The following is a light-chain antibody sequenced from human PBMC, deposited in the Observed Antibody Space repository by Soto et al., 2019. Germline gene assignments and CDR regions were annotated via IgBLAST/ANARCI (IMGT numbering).Light chain of an antibody. CDR1: QSLSSRN. Sequence: ELVLTQSPGTLSLSPVERATLSCRASQSLSSRNLAWYQQKPGQAPRLLIYGASTRATGIPARFSGSGSGTEFTLTISSLQSEDFAVYYCQQNNNWPWTFGQGTKVDI. V-gene: IGKV3-15*01. CDR2: GAS. J-gene: IGKJ1*01. CDR3: QQNNNWPWT.